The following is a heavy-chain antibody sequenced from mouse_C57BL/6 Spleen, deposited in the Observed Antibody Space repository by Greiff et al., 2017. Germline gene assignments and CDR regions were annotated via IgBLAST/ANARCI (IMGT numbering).Heavy chain of an antibody. Sequence: VKLQQSGPELVQPGASVRISCKASGYSFTDYNMNWVKQSNGKSLEWIGVINPNYGTTSYNQKFMGKATLTVDQSSSTDYMQLNSLTSEDSAVYYCARWYYDYDGYAMDYWGQGTSVTVSS. V-gene: IGHV1-39*01. CDR3: ARWYYDYDGYAMDY. CDR2: INPNYGTT. J-gene: IGHJ4*01. CDR1: GYSFTDYN. D-gene: IGHD2-4*01.